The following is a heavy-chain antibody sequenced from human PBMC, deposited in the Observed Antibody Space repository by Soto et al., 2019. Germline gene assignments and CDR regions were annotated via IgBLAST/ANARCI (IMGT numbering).Heavy chain of an antibody. CDR2: LFYSGST. D-gene: IGHD3-10*01. J-gene: IGHJ6*03. V-gene: IGHV4-59*01. CDR3: ARPTPGEINYYMDV. Sequence: SETLSLTCTVSGGSISTYYWSWIRQPPGKGLELIGYLFYSGSTSYNPSLKSRVTISVDTSKNQFSLKLSSVTAADTAVYYCARPTPGEINYYMDVGVRGTTVTVSS. CDR1: GGSISTYY.